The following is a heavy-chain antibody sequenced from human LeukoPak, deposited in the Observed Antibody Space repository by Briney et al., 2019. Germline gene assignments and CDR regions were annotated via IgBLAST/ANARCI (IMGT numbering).Heavy chain of an antibody. CDR2: ISGSGGST. Sequence: GGSLRLSCAASGFTFSSYGMSWVRQAPGKGLEWVSAISGSGGSTYYADSVKGRFTISRDNSKNTLYLQMNSLRAEDTAVYYCAKRDIVVVPAARLDYYYYYMDVWGKGTTVTISS. CDR1: GFTFSSYG. CDR3: AKRDIVVVPAARLDYYYYYMDV. V-gene: IGHV3-23*01. D-gene: IGHD2-2*01. J-gene: IGHJ6*03.